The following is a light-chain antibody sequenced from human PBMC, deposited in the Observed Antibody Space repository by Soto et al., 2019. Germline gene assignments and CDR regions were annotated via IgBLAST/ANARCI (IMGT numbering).Light chain of an antibody. J-gene: IGLJ3*02. CDR3: TSYVGNDSWV. CDR1: SSDVGAYKY. V-gene: IGLV2-8*01. CDR2: EVT. Sequence: QSALTQPPSASGSPGQSVTISCTGTSSDVGAYKYVSWYQQYPGKAPKLMIYEVTKRPSGVPDRFSGSKSGNTASLPVSGLQAEDEADYYCTSYVGNDSWVFGGGTKVTVL.